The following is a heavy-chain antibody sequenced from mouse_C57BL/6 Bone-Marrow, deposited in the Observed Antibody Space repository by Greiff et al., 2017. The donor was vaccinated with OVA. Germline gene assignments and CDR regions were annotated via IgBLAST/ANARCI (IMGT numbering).Heavy chain of an antibody. D-gene: IGHD2-3*01. V-gene: IGHV3-8*01. CDR3: ARSSDGYYVGYYAMDY. CDR1: GYSITSDY. J-gene: IGHJ4*01. Sequence: EVMLVESGPGLAKPSQTLSLTCSVTGYSITSDYWNWIRKFPGNKLEYMGYISYSGSTYYNPSLKSRISITRDTSKNQYYLQLNSVTTEDTATYYCARSSDGYYVGYYAMDYWGQGTSVTVSS. CDR2: ISYSGST.